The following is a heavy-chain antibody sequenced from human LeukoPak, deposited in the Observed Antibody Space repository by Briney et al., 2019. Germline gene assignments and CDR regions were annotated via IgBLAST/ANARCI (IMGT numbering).Heavy chain of an antibody. D-gene: IGHD2-2*01. V-gene: IGHV3-48*01. Sequence: GGSLRLSCAASGFTFSSYSMNWVRQAPGKGLEWVSYISSSSSTIYYADSVKGRFTISRDNSKNTLYLQMNSLRAEDTAVYYCXXXXPVXXWXXXPXAMTRPDYWGQGTLVTVSS. CDR3: XXXXPVXXWXXXPXAMTRPDY. CDR1: GFTFSSYS. CDR2: ISSSSSTI. J-gene: IGHJ4*02.